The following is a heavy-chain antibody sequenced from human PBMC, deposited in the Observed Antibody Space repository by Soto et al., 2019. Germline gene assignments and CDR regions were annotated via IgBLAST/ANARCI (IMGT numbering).Heavy chain of an antibody. J-gene: IGHJ4*02. D-gene: IGHD6-19*01. Sequence: EVQLVESGGGLVQPGGSLKLSCATSGFTFSDSTIHWVRRASGKGLEWVGRIRSKANSYTTEYAASVKGKFTISRDHTKNTAYLQMNSLKTEDTAVYFCTSFRHAVAGTENFDYWGQGTLVTVSS. CDR1: GFTFSDST. V-gene: IGHV3-73*01. CDR2: IRSKANSYTT. CDR3: TSFRHAVAGTENFDY.